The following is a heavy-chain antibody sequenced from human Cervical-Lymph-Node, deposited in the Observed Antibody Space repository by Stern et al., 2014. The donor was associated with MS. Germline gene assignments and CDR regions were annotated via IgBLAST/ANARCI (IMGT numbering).Heavy chain of an antibody. Sequence: QMQLVQSGAEVRKPGSSVKVSCKGSGFTFSSYAISWVRQAPGQGLEWMGGINTFFGTENYVPTFLGRVTITEDESPTPAYMELSSLRSEDTAVYYCATRDMATVTNYYYGMDVWGQGTTVIVSS. J-gene: IGHJ6*02. CDR1: GFTFSSYA. V-gene: IGHV1-69*01. CDR3: ATRDMATVTNYYYGMDV. D-gene: IGHD5-24*01. CDR2: INTFFGTE.